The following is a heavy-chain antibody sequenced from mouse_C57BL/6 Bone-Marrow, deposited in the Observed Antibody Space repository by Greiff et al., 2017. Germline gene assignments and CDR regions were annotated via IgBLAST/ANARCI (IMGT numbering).Heavy chain of an antibody. CDR1: GYSITSGYY. D-gene: IGHD2-3*01. CDR3: ARVRVTAIWYVAV. J-gene: IGHJ1*03. Sequence: EVQVVESGPGLVQPSQSLSLTCSVTGYSITSGYYWNWIRQFPGNQLEWMGYIRYDGSNNYNPSLKNRISITRDTSKNPVFLKLNSGTTEDTATYYCARVRVTAIWYVAVWGTGTTVTVSA. V-gene: IGHV3-6*01. CDR2: IRYDGSN.